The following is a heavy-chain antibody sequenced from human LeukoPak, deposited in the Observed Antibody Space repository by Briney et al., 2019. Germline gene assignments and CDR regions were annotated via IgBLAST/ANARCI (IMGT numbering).Heavy chain of an antibody. CDR1: GYTFTSYD. CDR2: MSPNSGDT. D-gene: IGHD3-3*01. V-gene: IGHV1-8*01. CDR3: ARKGKTMGRLDY. J-gene: IGHJ4*02. Sequence: ASVKVSCKASGYTFTSYDINWVRHATGQGLEWMGWMSPNSGDTGYAQKFQGRVTMTRDTSISTAFMELTSLRSEDTAVYYCARKGKTMGRLDYWGQGTLVTVSS.